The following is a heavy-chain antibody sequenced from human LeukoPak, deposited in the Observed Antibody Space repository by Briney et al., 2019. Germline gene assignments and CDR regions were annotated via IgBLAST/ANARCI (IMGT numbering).Heavy chain of an antibody. CDR1: GYTFTSYY. Sequence: ASVKVSCKASGYTFTSYYMHWVRQAPGQGLECMGWINPNSGGTNYAQKFQGRVTMTRDTSISTAYMELSRLRSDDTAVYYCARDYYDSSGYYFYWGQGTLVTVSS. J-gene: IGHJ4*02. CDR2: INPNSGGT. CDR3: ARDYYDSSGYYFY. V-gene: IGHV1-2*02. D-gene: IGHD3-22*01.